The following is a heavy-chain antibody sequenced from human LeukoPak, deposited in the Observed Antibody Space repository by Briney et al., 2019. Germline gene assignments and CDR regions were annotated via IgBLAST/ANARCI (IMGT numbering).Heavy chain of an antibody. CDR2: LYSDDTT. Sequence: GGSLRLSCAASGFIVNSNYMNWVRQAPGKGLEWVSVLYSDDTTYYANSVKGRFTVSRDNSKNMLYLRMNTLRAEDTAIYYCAKRMGCADFNCYAELDSWGQGTLVTVSS. D-gene: IGHD3-16*01. V-gene: IGHV3-53*01. CDR1: GFIVNSNY. J-gene: IGHJ4*02. CDR3: AKRMGCADFNCYAELDS.